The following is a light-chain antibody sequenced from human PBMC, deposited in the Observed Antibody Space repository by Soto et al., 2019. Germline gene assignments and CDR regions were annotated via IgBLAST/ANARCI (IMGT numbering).Light chain of an antibody. Sequence: EMVLTKSPVTLSLSPGERATLSCSASQSVSSSYLAWYQQKPGQAPRLLIYGASSRATGIPDRFSGSGSGTDFTLTICRLEPEDFAVYYCQQDGSPPITFCQGTRLEIK. CDR1: QSVSSSY. CDR2: GAS. V-gene: IGKV3-20*01. J-gene: IGKJ5*01. CDR3: QQDGSPPIT.